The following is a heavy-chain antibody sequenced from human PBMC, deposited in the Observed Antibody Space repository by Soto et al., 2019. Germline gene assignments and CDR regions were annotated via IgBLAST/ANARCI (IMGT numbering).Heavy chain of an antibody. D-gene: IGHD3-22*01. CDR3: PRETHDSSGYYYTYYYYGMDG. CDR2: IYTRVST. Sequence: SETLSLTCTVSAGSISSYYWSWIRQPAGKGLEWIGRIYTRVSTNYNPSLQSRVTMSVDTSKNQFSLKLSSVPFADPAVYHFPRETHDSSGYYYTYYYYGMDGWGQGTTVTVSS. J-gene: IGHJ6*02. V-gene: IGHV4-4*07. CDR1: AGSISSYY.